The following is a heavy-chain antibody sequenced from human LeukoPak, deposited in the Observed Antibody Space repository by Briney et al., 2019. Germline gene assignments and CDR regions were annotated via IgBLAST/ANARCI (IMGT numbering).Heavy chain of an antibody. CDR2: IYPSDSDT. V-gene: IGHV5-51*01. CDR1: GYNFPIYW. CDR3: ARTTVGATPFAFDI. J-gene: IGHJ3*02. D-gene: IGHD1-26*01. Sequence: GESLKISCRGSGYNFPIYWIGWVRQMPGKGLEWMGIIYPSDSDTRYSPSFQGQVTISADKSISTAYLQWSSLKASDTAMYYCARTTVGATPFAFDIWGQGTMVTVSS.